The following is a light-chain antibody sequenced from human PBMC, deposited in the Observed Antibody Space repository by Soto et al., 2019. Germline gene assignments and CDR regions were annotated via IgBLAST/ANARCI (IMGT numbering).Light chain of an antibody. Sequence: QSVLTQPASVSGSPGQSITIFCTGTSSDVGGYKYVSWYQQHPGKAPKLMIYEVDNRPSGVSNHFSGSKSGNTASLTISGLQPEDEADYYCSSFISSGAVVFGGGTKLTVL. J-gene: IGLJ3*02. CDR1: SSDVGGYKY. V-gene: IGLV2-14*01. CDR3: SSFISSGAVV. CDR2: EVD.